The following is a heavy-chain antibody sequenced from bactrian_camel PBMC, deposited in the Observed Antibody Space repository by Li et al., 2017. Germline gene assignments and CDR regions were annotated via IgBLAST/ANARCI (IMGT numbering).Heavy chain of an antibody. CDR2: IYSDGSMT. J-gene: IGHJ4*01. CDR1: GVTFTSAC. D-gene: IGHD5*01. Sequence: HVQLVESGGASVQAGGSLRLSCATSGVTFTSACMAWFRQAPGKGLEWVSSIYSDGSMTAYADSVKGRFTISRDNAKNTVYLQMNSLKSEDTAMYYCAADPPGGSGRCSDTLINWGQGTQVTVS. V-gene: IGHV3S6*01. CDR3: AADPPGGSGRCSDTLIN.